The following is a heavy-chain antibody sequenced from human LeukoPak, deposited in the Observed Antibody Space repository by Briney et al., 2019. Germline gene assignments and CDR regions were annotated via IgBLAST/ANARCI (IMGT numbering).Heavy chain of an antibody. V-gene: IGHV1-18*01. CDR2: ISAYNGNT. Sequence: GASVKVSCKASGYTFTSYGISWVRQAPGQGLEWMGWISAYNGNTNYAQKLQGRVTMTTDTPTSTAYMELRSLRSDDTAVYYCARAVVPAPLLNYYYYYMDVWGKGTTVTVSS. J-gene: IGHJ6*03. CDR3: ARAVVPAPLLNYYYYYMDV. CDR1: GYTFTSYG. D-gene: IGHD2-2*01.